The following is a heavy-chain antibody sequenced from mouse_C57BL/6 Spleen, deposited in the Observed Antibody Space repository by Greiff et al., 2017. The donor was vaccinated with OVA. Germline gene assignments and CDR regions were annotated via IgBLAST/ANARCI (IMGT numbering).Heavy chain of an antibody. Sequence: VQLQQSGAELARPGASVKLSCKASGYTFTSYGISWVKQRTGQGLEWIGEIYPRSGNTYYNEKFKGKATLTADKSSSTAYMELRSLTSEDSAVYFCALYDYDGDYYAMDYWGQGTSVTVSS. CDR3: ALYDYDGDYYAMDY. D-gene: IGHD2-4*01. CDR2: IYPRSGNT. J-gene: IGHJ4*01. CDR1: GYTFTSYG. V-gene: IGHV1-81*01.